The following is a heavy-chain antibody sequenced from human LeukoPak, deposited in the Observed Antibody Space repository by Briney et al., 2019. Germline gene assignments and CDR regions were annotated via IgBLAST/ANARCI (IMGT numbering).Heavy chain of an antibody. J-gene: IGHJ4*02. Sequence: SETLSLTCAVSGYSISSGYYWGWIRQPSGKGLEWIASIYNSGSTYYNPSLKSRVTISVGTSKNQFSLNLSSVTAADTAAYYCTRGYSYAYYFDYWGQGTLVTVSS. V-gene: IGHV4-38-2*01. CDR2: IYNSGST. CDR1: GYSISSGYY. D-gene: IGHD5-18*01. CDR3: TRGYSYAYYFDY.